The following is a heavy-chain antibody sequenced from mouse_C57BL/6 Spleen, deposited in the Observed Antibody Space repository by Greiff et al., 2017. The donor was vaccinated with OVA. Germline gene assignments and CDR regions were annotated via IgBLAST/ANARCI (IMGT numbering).Heavy chain of an antibody. V-gene: IGHV14-4*01. D-gene: IGHD1-1*01. CDR3: TTPAITTVVLDY. CDR1: GFNIKDDY. Sequence: VQLQQSGAELVRPGASVKLSCTASGFNIKDDYMHWVKQRPEQGLEWIGWIDPENGDTEYASKFQGKATITADTSSNTAYLQLSSLTSEDTAVYYCTTPAITTVVLDYWGQGTTLTVSS. CDR2: IDPENGDT. J-gene: IGHJ2*01.